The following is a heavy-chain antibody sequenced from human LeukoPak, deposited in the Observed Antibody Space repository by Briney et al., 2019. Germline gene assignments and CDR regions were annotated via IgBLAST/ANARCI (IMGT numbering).Heavy chain of an antibody. J-gene: IGHJ4*02. V-gene: IGHV1-24*01. D-gene: IGHD6-13*01. CDR3: ATYKSRYSSSWSPFDY. CDR1: GYTLTELS. Sequence: GASVKVSCKVSGYTLTELSMHWVRQAPGKGLEWMGGFDPEDGETIYAQKFQGRVTMTEDTSTDTAYMELSSLRSEDTAVYYCATYKSRYSSSWSPFDYWGQGTLVTVSS. CDR2: FDPEDGET.